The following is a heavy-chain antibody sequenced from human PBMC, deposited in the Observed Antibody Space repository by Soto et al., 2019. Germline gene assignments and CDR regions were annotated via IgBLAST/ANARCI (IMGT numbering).Heavy chain of an antibody. D-gene: IGHD6-13*01. CDR3: ARHEDSSSWGNWFDP. V-gene: IGHV4-39*01. CDR2: IYYSGST. Sequence: QLQLQESGPGLVKPSETLSLTCTVSGGSISSSSYYWGWIRQPPGKGLEWIGSIYYSGSTYYNPSLKSRVTISVDTSKNQFSLKLSSVTAADTAVYYCARHEDSSSWGNWFDPWGQGTLVTVSS. CDR1: GGSISSSSYY. J-gene: IGHJ5*02.